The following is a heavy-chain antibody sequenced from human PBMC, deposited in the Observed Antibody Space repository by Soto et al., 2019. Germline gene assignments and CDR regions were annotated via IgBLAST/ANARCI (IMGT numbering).Heavy chain of an antibody. V-gene: IGHV3-23*01. D-gene: IGHD1-7*01. J-gene: IGHJ1*01. CDR2: ISTTGSRT. CDR3: AKYSELPYEAYLQQ. Sequence: EVQVLESGGGLVQPGGSLRLSCVASGFTLGVYAMSWVRQAPGKGLEWVSAISTTGSRTFDADSLRGRFTISRDNSKSTLYLQMNNLRAEDTAIYYCAKYSELPYEAYLQQWGQGTLVTVSS. CDR1: GFTLGVYA.